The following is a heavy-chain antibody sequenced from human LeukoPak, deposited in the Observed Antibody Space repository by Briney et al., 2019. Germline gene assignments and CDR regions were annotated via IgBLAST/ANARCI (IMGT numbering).Heavy chain of an antibody. Sequence: IPSETLSLTCTVSGGSISNYFWSWIRQAPGKGLEYIGFIYYSGNTNYNPSFKSRVTISVDTSKKQFSLKLSSVTAADTAVYYCARDLAYRSSLRGTFDIWGQGTKVTVSS. J-gene: IGHJ3*02. CDR1: GGSISNYF. D-gene: IGHD6-19*01. CDR2: IYYSGNT. CDR3: ARDLAYRSSLRGTFDI. V-gene: IGHV4-59*01.